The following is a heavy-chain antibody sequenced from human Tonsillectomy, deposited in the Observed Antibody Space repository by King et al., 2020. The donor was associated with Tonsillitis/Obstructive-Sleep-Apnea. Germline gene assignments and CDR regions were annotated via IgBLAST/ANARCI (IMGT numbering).Heavy chain of an antibody. CDR2: IYYSGST. CDR1: GGSISSYY. V-gene: IGHV4-59*01. D-gene: IGHD3-3*01. Sequence: VQLQESGPGLVKPSETLSLTCTVSGGSISSYYWSWIRQPPGKGLEWIGYIYYSGSTNYNPSLKSRVTISVDTSKNQFSLKLSSVTAADTAVYYCAREQSKVLFYDFWSGYYSEVWFDPWGQGTLVTVSS. J-gene: IGHJ5*02. CDR3: AREQSKVLFYDFWSGYYSEVWFDP.